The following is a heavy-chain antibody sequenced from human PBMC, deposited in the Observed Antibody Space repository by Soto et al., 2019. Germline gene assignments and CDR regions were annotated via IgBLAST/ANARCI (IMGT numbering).Heavy chain of an antibody. CDR2: INHSGST. CDR1: GGSFSGYY. D-gene: IGHD6-13*01. Sequence: SETLSLTCAVYGGSFSGYYWSWIRQPPGKGLEWIGEINHSGSTNYNPSLKSRVTISVDTSKNQFSLKLSSVTAADTAVYYCARYRIAAAGYYYYYGMDVWGQGTTVTVSS. CDR3: ARYRIAAAGYYYYYGMDV. V-gene: IGHV4-34*01. J-gene: IGHJ6*02.